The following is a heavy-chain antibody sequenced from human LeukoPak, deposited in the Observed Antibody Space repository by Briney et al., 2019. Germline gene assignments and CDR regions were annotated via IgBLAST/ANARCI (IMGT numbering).Heavy chain of an antibody. V-gene: IGHV3-33*01. Sequence: GRSLRLSCAASGFTFSSYGMHWVRQAPGKGLEWVALIWYDGSNKYSADSVEGRFTISRDNSKNTLYLQMNSLRAEDTAVYYCARDSRDGDGYFDYWGQGTLVTVSS. CDR3: ARDSRDGDGYFDY. J-gene: IGHJ4*02. CDR1: GFTFSSYG. CDR2: IWYDGSNK. D-gene: IGHD5-24*01.